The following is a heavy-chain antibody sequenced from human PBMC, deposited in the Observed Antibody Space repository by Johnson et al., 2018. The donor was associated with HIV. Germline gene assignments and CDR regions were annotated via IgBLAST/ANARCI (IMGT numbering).Heavy chain of an antibody. J-gene: IGHJ3*01. V-gene: IGHV3-9*01. Sequence: VQLVESGGGLVQPGRSLRLSCAASGFSFDDYAMHWVRQVPGKGLEWVSAISWNSGSIGYADSVTGRFTISRDNGKNSLYLQMNSLTKEDTAFYYCAKDVAAYYNFWSGDHPDAFDVWGQGTMVTVSS. D-gene: IGHD3-3*01. CDR3: AKDVAAYYNFWSGDHPDAFDV. CDR2: ISWNSGSI. CDR1: GFSFDDYA.